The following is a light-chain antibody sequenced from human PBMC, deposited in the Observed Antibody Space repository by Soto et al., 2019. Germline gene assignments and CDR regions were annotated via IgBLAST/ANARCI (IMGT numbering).Light chain of an antibody. CDR3: QTGGTGMV. CDR1: SGRSSYT. V-gene: IGLV4-69*01. CDR2: INSDGSH. Sequence: QPVLTQSPSASASLGASVKLTCTLSSGRSSYTIAWHQQQSGKGPRYLMKINSDGSHTKGDGIPDRFSGSSSGADRYLTISSLQSEDEADYYCQTGGTGMVFGGGTKLTVL. J-gene: IGLJ3*02.